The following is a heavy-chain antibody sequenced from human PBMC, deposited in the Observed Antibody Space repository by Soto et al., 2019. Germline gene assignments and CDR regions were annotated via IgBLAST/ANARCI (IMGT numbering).Heavy chain of an antibody. J-gene: IGHJ4*02. V-gene: IGHV1-3*01. CDR1: GYTLPNYS. Sequence: QVQFVQSGAEVKKPGASVRLSCKPSGYTLPNYSIPWVRQAAGQGRQWLGWINPGTGYTESSQRFQGRLTLTMDNSATTFYMDLTSLTSEDTAVYFCTRDLNGGNPFDYWAQGTLVTVSS. CDR2: INPGTGYT. D-gene: IGHD2-8*01. CDR3: TRDLNGGNPFDY.